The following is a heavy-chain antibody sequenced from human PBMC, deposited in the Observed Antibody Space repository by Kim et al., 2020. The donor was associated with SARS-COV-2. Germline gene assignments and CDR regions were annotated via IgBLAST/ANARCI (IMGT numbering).Heavy chain of an antibody. J-gene: IGHJ4*02. CDR1: GFTFSSYA. CDR2: ISSNGGST. CDR3: ARTSGYDWGKFDY. V-gene: IGHV3-64*01. Sequence: GGSLRLSCAASGFTFSSYAMHWVRQAPGKGLEYVSAISSNGGSTYYANSVKGRFTISRDNSKNTLYLQMGSLRAEDMAVYYCARTSGYDWGKFDYWGQGTLVTVSS. D-gene: IGHD5-12*01.